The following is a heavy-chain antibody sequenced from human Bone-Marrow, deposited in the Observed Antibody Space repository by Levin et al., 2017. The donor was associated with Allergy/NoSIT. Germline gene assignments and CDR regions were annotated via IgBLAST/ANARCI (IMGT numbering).Heavy chain of an antibody. V-gene: IGHV1-8*01. CDR2: MNPNSGNT. D-gene: IGHD3-10*01. CDR1: GYTFTSYD. J-gene: IGHJ5*02. Sequence: ASVKVSCKASGYTFTSYDINWVRQATGQGLEWMGWMNPNSGNTGYAQKFQGRVTTTRNTSISTAYMELSSLRSEDTAVYYCARGLGSYYYGSGADWFDPWGQGTLVTVSS. CDR3: ARGLGSYYYGSGADWFDP.